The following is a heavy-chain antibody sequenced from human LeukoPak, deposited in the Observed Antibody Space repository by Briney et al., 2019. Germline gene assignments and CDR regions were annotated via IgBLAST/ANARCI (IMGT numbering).Heavy chain of an antibody. CDR2: IIPIFGTA. CDR3: ATLVVPAANDY. CDR1: GGTFSSYA. Sequence: SVKVSCKASGGTFSSYAIRWVRQAPGQGLEWMGGIIPIFGTANYAQKFQGRVTITADESTSTAYMELSSLRSDDTAVYYCATLVVPAANDYWGQGTLVTVSS. V-gene: IGHV1-69*13. D-gene: IGHD2-2*01. J-gene: IGHJ4*02.